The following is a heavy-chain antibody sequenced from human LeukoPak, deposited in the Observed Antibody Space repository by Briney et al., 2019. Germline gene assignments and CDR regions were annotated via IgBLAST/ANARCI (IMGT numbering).Heavy chain of an antibody. CDR1: GVSISSSSYY. CDR3: AREDYYGSGSLDY. CDR2: IYYSGST. Sequence: SETLSLTCTVSGVSISSSSYYWGWIRQPPGKGLEWIGSIYYSGSTYYNPSLKSRVTISVDTSKNQFTLKLSSVTAADTAVYHCAREDYYGSGSLDYWGQGTLVTVSS. V-gene: IGHV4-39*06. J-gene: IGHJ4*02. D-gene: IGHD3-10*01.